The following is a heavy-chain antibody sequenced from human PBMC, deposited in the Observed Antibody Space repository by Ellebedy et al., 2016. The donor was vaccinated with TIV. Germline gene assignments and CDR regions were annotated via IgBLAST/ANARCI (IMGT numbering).Heavy chain of an antibody. CDR3: ARTRGYNYGYSDY. J-gene: IGHJ4*02. V-gene: IGHV3-69-1*01. CDR2: IVGSGSQ. Sequence: PGGSLRLSCAASGFTFSPYAMSWVRQAPGKGLEWVSGIVGSGSQKYADSVKGRFTISRDDAKNSLSLHMNSLRAEDTAVYYCARTRGYNYGYSDYWGQGTLVTVSS. CDR1: GFTFSPYA. D-gene: IGHD5-18*01.